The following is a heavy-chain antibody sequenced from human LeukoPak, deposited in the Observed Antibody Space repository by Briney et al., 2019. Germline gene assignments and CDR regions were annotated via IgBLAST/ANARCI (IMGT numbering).Heavy chain of an antibody. Sequence: ASVKVSCKASGYTFTSYYMHWVRQAPGQGLEWMGIINPSGGSTSYVQKFQGRVTMTRDMSTSTVYMELSSLRSEDTAVYYCATVDTASSVGDAFDIWGQGTMVTVSS. J-gene: IGHJ3*02. CDR3: ATVDTASSVGDAFDI. CDR1: GYTFTSYY. D-gene: IGHD5-18*01. V-gene: IGHV1-46*01. CDR2: INPSGGST.